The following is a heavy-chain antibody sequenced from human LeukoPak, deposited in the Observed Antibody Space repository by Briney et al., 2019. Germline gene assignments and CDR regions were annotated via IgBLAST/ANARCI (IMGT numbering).Heavy chain of an antibody. V-gene: IGHV3-7*01. J-gene: IGHJ1*01. CDR2: IKQDGIEK. D-gene: IGHD3-22*01. CDR3: ARGSSGYYCDHFQT. CDR1: GFTFSNFW. Sequence: GGSLRLSCAASGFTFSNFWMTWIRRPPGKGLEWVANIKQDGIEKYYVDSVEGRFTVSRDNTKNSLFLQTDSLRAEDTAVYYCARGSSGYYCDHFQTWGQGSLVTVAS.